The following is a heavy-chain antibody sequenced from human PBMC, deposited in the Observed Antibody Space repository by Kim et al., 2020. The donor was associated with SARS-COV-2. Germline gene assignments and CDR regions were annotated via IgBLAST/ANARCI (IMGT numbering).Heavy chain of an antibody. Sequence: GGSLRLSCVASGFDFGNFAMSWVRQVPGKGLQWVSHITRNDGAPSYSDSVRGRFTISRDNAQNSLFLQMNSLRTEDTAFYFCTTLPPFALARSYLCDY. J-gene: IGHJ4*01. CDR3: TTLPPFALARSYLCDY. D-gene: IGHD2-15*01. CDR1: GFDFGNFA. CDR2: ITRNDGAP. V-gene: IGHV3-20*04.